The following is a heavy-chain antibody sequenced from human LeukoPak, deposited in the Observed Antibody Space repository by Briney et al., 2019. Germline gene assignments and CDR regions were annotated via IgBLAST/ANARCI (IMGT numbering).Heavy chain of an antibody. Sequence: SETLSLTCTVSGGSISTYCWSWIRQPAGKGLEWIGHICTSGSTNYNPSLKSRVTMSVDTSNNEFSLKLSSVTAADTAVYYCARDRGYHDAFDIWGQGTMVTVSS. CDR1: GGSISTYC. D-gene: IGHD5-18*01. CDR2: ICTSGST. J-gene: IGHJ3*02. V-gene: IGHV4-4*07. CDR3: ARDRGYHDAFDI.